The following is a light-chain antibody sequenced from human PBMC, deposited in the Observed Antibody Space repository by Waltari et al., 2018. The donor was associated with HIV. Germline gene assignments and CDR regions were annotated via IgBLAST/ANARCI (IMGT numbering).Light chain of an antibody. CDR1: QSISSY. Sequence: DIQMTQSPSSLFASVGDRVTITCRASQSISSYLNWYQQKPGKAPKLLIYAASSLQSGVPSRFSGSGSGTDFTLTISSLQPEDFATYYCQQSYTTPRTFGQGNKVEIK. J-gene: IGKJ1*01. CDR3: QQSYTTPRT. V-gene: IGKV1-39*01. CDR2: AAS.